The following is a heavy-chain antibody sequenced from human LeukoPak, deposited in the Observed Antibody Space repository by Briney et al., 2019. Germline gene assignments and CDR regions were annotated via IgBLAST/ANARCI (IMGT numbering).Heavy chain of an antibody. CDR3: ARDGDCSGGSCLVLDV. D-gene: IGHD2-15*01. V-gene: IGHV3-48*03. CDR2: ISSSNSTI. J-gene: IGHJ6*04. CDR1: GFTFSSYE. Sequence: GGSLRLSCAASGFTFSSYEMNWVRQAPGKGLEWVSYISSSNSTIYYADSVKGRFTISRDNAKNSLYLQMNSLRAEDTAVYYCARDGDCSGGSCLVLDVWGKGTTVTVSS.